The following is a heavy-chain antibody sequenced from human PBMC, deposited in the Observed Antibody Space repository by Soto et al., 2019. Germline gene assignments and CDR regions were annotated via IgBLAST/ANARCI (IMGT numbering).Heavy chain of an antibody. D-gene: IGHD5-18*01. CDR2: IIPIFGTA. V-gene: IGHV1-69*13. CDR1: GGTFSSYA. J-gene: IGHJ6*02. Sequence: GASVKVSCKASGGTFSSYAISWVRQAPGQGLEWMGGIIPIFGTANYAQKFQGRVTITADESTSTAYMELSSLRSEDTAVYYCARTSYGYFFGVNYYYGMDVWGQGTTVTVSS. CDR3: ARTSYGYFFGVNYYYGMDV.